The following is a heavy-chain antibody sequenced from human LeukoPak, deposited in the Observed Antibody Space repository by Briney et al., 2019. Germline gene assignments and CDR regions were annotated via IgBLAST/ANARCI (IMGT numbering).Heavy chain of an antibody. D-gene: IGHD3-16*01. CDR3: ARVGSARTFDP. CDR1: GYTFRTYS. V-gene: IGHV1-18*01. Sequence: ASVKVSCKASGYTFRTYSVNWVRQAPGQGLEWLGWISPNNGNTKCTEKVQGRVTLTTDTSTNTAHMELRSLTSDDTAVYYCARVGSARTFDPWGQGTLVTVSS. J-gene: IGHJ5*02. CDR2: ISPNNGNT.